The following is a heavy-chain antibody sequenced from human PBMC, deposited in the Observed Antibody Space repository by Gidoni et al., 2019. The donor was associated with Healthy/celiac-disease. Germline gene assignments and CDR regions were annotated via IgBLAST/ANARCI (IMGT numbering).Heavy chain of an antibody. J-gene: IGHJ4*02. CDR3: ARDRKYYDSSGYTYYFDY. Sequence: EVQLVESGGGLVKPGGSLRLSCAASGFTFRSYSMNWVRQAPGKGLEWVSSISSSSSYIYYADSVKGRFTISRDNAKNSLYLQMNSLRAEDTAVYYCARDRKYYDSSGYTYYFDYWGQGTLVTVSS. D-gene: IGHD3-22*01. CDR1: GFTFRSYS. CDR2: ISSSSSYI. V-gene: IGHV3-21*01.